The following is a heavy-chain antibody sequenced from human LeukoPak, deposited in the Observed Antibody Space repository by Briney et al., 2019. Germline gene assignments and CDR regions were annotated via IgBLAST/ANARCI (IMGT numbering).Heavy chain of an antibody. CDR1: GGSISSGSYY. Sequence: SQTLSLTCTVSGGSISSGSYYWSWIRQPAGKGLEWIGYIYYSGSTDYNPSLKNRVTISVDTSKNQFSLKLSSVTAADTAVYYCARGGGVVGATTWNYWGQGTLATVSS. CDR2: IYYSGST. D-gene: IGHD1-26*01. J-gene: IGHJ4*02. V-gene: IGHV4-61*10. CDR3: ARGGGVVGATTWNY.